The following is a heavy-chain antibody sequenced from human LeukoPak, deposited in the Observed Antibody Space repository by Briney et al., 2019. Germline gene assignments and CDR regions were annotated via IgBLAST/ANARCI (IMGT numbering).Heavy chain of an antibody. J-gene: IGHJ4*02. Sequence: SETLSLTCAVYGGCFSGYYWSWIRQPPGKGLEWIGEINHSGSTNYNPSLKSRVTISVDTSKNQFSLKLSSVTAADTAVYYCARGLDYGDYPDYWGQGTLVTVSS. CDR2: INHSGST. D-gene: IGHD3-16*01. CDR1: GGCFSGYY. CDR3: ARGLDYGDYPDY. V-gene: IGHV4-34*01.